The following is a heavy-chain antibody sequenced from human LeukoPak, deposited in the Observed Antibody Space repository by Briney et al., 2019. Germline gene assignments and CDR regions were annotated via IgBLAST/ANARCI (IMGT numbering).Heavy chain of an antibody. J-gene: IGHJ4*02. CDR3: ARARRYYATDY. CDR2: IHNIGST. Sequence: SSETLSLTCTVSGDPISYYYWTWVRQPPGKGLEWIGYIHNIGSTNYNPSLKSRVTISVDTSKNQFSLKLSSVTAADTAVYYCARARRYYATDYWGQGTLVTVSS. CDR1: GDPISYYY. V-gene: IGHV4-59*12. D-gene: IGHD3-22*01.